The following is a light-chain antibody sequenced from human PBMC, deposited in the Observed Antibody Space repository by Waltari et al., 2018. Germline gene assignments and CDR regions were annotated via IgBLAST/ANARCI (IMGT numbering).Light chain of an antibody. CDR3: QTGGHGTWV. V-gene: IGLV4-69*01. CDR2: VNSDGRH. J-gene: IGLJ3*02. Sequence: LVLTQSPSASASLGAPVKLTCTLSSGYSSNVIAWLQQQPGKGPRYLMKVNSDGRHXXXXXXXXXFSASNSGTEXYLTISSLQSEDEADYYCQTGGHGTWVFGGGTKLTVL. CDR1: SGYSSNV.